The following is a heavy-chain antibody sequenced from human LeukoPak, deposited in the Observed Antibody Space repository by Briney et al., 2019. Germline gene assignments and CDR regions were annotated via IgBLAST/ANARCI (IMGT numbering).Heavy chain of an antibody. V-gene: IGHV3-53*01. J-gene: IGHJ4*02. CDR2: IYSGGST. D-gene: IGHD4-17*01. Sequence: GGSLRLSCAASGFTVSSNYMSWVRQAPGKGLEWVSVIYSGGSTYYADSVKGRFTISRDNSKNTLYLQMNSLRAEDTAVYYCARDSGDGDYEPLDYWGQGTLVTVSS. CDR1: GFTVSSNY. CDR3: ARDSGDGDYEPLDY.